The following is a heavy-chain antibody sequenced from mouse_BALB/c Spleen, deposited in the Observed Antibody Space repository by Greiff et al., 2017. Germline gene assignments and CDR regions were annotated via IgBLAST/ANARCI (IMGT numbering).Heavy chain of an antibody. CDR3: ARSGYSEAMDY. CDR2: IDPSDSYT. D-gene: IGHD3-1*01. Sequence: QVQLQQPGAELVKPGASVKLSCKASGYTFTSYWMHWVKQRPGQGLEWFGEIDPSDSYTNYNQKFKGKATLTVDKSSSTAYMQLSSLTSEDSAVYYCARSGYSEAMDYWGQGTSVTVSS. CDR1: GYTFTSYW. J-gene: IGHJ4*01. V-gene: IGHV1-69*02.